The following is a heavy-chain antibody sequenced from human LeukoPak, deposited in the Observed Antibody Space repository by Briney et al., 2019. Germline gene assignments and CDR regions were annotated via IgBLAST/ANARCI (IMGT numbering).Heavy chain of an antibody. CDR1: GFTFSSYG. CDR3: AKDLGHYDFWSGYNYFDY. J-gene: IGHJ4*02. V-gene: IGHV3-30*02. D-gene: IGHD3-3*01. CDR2: IRYDGSNK. Sequence: PGGSLRLSCAASGFTFSSYGMHWVRQAPGKGLEWVAFIRYDGSNKYYADSVKGRFTISRDNSKNTLYLQMNSLRAEDTAVYYCAKDLGHYDFWSGYNYFDYWGQGTLVTVSS.